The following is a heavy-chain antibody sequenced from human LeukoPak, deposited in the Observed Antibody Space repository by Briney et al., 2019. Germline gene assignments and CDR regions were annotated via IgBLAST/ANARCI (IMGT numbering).Heavy chain of an antibody. CDR2: IYTSGST. Sequence: RASQTLSLTCTVSGGSISSGSYYWSWIRQPAGKGLEWIGRIYTSGSTNYNPSLKSRVTISVDTSKNQFSLKLSSVTAAETAVYYCARGVRPLLNEDYLGQGTLVTVSS. J-gene: IGHJ4*02. CDR1: GGSISSGSYY. D-gene: IGHD2/OR15-2a*01. CDR3: ARGVRPLLNEDY. V-gene: IGHV4-61*02.